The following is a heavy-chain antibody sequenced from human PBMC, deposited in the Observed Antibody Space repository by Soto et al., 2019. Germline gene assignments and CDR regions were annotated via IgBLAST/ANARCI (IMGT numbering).Heavy chain of an antibody. CDR3: ARGAIVGALYDY. CDR2: INPNSGGT. D-gene: IGHD1-26*01. V-gene: IGHV1-2*04. J-gene: IGHJ4*02. CDR1: GYTFTSYY. Sequence: ASVKVSGKASGYTFTSYYMHWVRQAPGQGLEWMGWINPNSGGTNYAQKFQGWVTMTRDTSISTAYMELSRLRSDDTAVYYCARGAIVGALYDYWGQGTLVTVSS.